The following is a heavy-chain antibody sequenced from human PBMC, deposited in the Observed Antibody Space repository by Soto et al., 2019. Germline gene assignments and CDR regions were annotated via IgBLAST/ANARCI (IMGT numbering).Heavy chain of an antibody. CDR1: GFSLSTSGVG. CDR3: AHSGGDDYGVPFDY. CDR2: IYWDDDK. J-gene: IGHJ4*02. V-gene: IGHV2-5*02. Sequence: QITLKESGPTLVKPTQTLTLTCTFSGFSLSTSGVGVGWIRQPPGKALEWLALIYWDDDKRYSPSLKSRLTTTKDTSKNQVVLTMTNMDPVDTATYYCAHSGGDDYGVPFDYWGQGTLVTVSS. D-gene: IGHD4-17*01.